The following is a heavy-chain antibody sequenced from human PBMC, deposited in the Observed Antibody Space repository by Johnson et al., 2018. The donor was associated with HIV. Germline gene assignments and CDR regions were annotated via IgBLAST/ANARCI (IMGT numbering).Heavy chain of an antibody. Sequence: VQLVESGGGLVQPGGSLRLSCAASGFTFSSYWMSWVRQAPGKGLEWVANIKQAGSEKYYVDSVKGRFTISRDNAKNSLYLQMNSLRAEDTAVYYCASCEYSSPRGAFDIWGQGTMVTVSS. CDR3: ASCEYSSPRGAFDI. J-gene: IGHJ3*02. CDR2: IKQAGSEK. D-gene: IGHD6-6*01. CDR1: GFTFSSYW. V-gene: IGHV3-7*05.